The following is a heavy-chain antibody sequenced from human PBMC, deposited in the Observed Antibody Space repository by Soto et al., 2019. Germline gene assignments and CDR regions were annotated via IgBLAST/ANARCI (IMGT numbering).Heavy chain of an antibody. Sequence: GSLRLSCAASGXTFSSYSMSWVRQAPGKGLEWVSAISGSGGSTYYADSVKGRFTISRDNSKNTLYLQMNSLRADDTAVYYCAKDRWQWLVPGAFDIWGQGTMVPVSS. J-gene: IGHJ3*02. V-gene: IGHV3-23*01. CDR2: ISGSGGST. D-gene: IGHD6-19*01. CDR1: GXTFSSYS. CDR3: AKDRWQWLVPGAFDI.